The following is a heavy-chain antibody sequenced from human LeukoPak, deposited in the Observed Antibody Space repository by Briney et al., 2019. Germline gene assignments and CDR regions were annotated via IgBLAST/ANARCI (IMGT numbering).Heavy chain of an antibody. V-gene: IGHV3-7*03. Sequence: GGSLRLSCTASGFTFSNYWMSWVRQAPGKRLEWVANIKQDGSENYYVDSVKGRFTISRDNAKNSLYLQMYSLRVEDTAVYYCARDTAGLDYWGQGTLVTVSS. J-gene: IGHJ4*02. CDR1: GFTFSNYW. CDR2: IKQDGSEN. CDR3: ARDTAGLDY.